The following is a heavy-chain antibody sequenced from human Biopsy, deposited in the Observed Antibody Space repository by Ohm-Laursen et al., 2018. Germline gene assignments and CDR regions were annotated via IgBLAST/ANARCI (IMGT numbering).Heavy chain of an antibody. V-gene: IGHV3-53*01. CDR3: ARQRYTNGVCLGVYFDY. J-gene: IGHJ4*02. D-gene: IGHD2-8*01. Sequence: SLRLSCTASGFTVSNKYMSWVRQAPGKGLEWVSVIYTGGTTHYADSARGRFTISRDNSKNTLYLQMNSLRAEDTAVYYCARQRYTNGVCLGVYFDYWGQGTLVTVSS. CDR2: IYTGGTT. CDR1: GFTVSNKY.